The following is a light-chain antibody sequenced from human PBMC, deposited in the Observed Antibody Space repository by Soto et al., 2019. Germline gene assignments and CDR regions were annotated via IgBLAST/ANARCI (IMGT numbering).Light chain of an antibody. Sequence: DIQLTQSPSTLSASVGDRVTIACGASQSISSWFAWYQQKPGKAPKLLIYDASSLESGVPSRFSGSGSGTEFTLTISSLQPDDFATYYCQQYNSWWTFGQGTKVDI. V-gene: IGKV1-5*01. CDR3: QQYNSWWT. CDR2: DAS. CDR1: QSISSW. J-gene: IGKJ1*01.